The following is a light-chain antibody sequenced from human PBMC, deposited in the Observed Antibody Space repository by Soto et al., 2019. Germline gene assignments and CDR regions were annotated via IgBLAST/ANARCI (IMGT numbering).Light chain of an antibody. CDR1: QSVSSN. V-gene: IGKV3-15*01. Sequence: MMTQSPATLSVSPGERVTLSCRASQSVSSNLAWFQQKPGQAPRLLIYGTSTRATGIPARFSGSGSGTEFTLTISSLQSEEFAVYYCQQYNNWPRTFGQGTKVDIK. CDR3: QQYNNWPRT. CDR2: GTS. J-gene: IGKJ1*01.